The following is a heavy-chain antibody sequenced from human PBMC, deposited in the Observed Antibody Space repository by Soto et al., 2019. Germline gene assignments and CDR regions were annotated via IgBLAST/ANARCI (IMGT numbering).Heavy chain of an antibody. D-gene: IGHD3-16*01. J-gene: IGHJ4*02. CDR2: IWYDGSNK. CDR1: GFTFSSYG. CDR3: ARDRGELRLGPVPGSV. V-gene: IGHV3-33*01. Sequence: GGSLRLSCAASGFTFSSYGMHWVRQAPGKGLEWVAVIWYDGSNKYYADSVKGRFTISRDNSKNTLYLQMNSLRAEDTAVYYCARDRGELRLGPVPGSVWGQGTLVTVYS.